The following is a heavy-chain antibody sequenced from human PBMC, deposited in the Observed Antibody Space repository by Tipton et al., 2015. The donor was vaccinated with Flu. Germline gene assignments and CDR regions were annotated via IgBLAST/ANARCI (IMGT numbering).Heavy chain of an antibody. Sequence: SLRLSCAASGFTVSSNYMSWVRQAPGKGLEWASVIYSGGSTYYADSVKGRFTISRDNSKNTLYLQMNSLRAEDTAVYYCARGGIVATISFFDYWGQGTLVTVSS. J-gene: IGHJ4*02. CDR1: GFTVSSNY. V-gene: IGHV3-66*01. CDR3: ARGGIVATISFFDY. D-gene: IGHD5-12*01. CDR2: IYSGGST.